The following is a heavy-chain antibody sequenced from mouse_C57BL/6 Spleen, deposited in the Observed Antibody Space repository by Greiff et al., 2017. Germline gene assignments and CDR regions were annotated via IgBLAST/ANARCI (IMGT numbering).Heavy chain of an antibody. Sequence: EVMLVESGGGLVKPGGSLKLSCAASGFTFSDYGMHWVRQAPEKGLEWVAYISSGSSTIYYADTVKGRFTISRDNAKNTLFLQMTSLRSEDTAMYYCARRIYYYGSSYAMDYWGQGTSVTVSS. CDR3: ARRIYYYGSSYAMDY. J-gene: IGHJ4*01. D-gene: IGHD1-1*01. V-gene: IGHV5-17*01. CDR1: GFTFSDYG. CDR2: ISSGSSTI.